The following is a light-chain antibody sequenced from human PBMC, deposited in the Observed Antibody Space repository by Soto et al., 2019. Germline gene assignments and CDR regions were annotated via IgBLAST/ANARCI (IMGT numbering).Light chain of an antibody. CDR1: QSVSSSS. Sequence: EIVLTQSPGTLSLSPGERATLSCRASQSVSSSSLAWYQQKPGQAPRLLIYGASTRATGIPARSSGSGSETDFTLTISRLAPEAFPVYSSHQYDRSPDTFGHGTKLDIK. CDR3: HQYDRSPDT. V-gene: IGKV3-20*01. J-gene: IGKJ2*01. CDR2: GAS.